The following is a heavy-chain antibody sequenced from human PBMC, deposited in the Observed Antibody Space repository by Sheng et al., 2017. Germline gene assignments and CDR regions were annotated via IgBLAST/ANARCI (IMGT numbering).Heavy chain of an antibody. CDR2: IWYDGSNK. Sequence: QVQLVESGGGVVQPGRSLRLSCAASGFTFSSYGMHWVRQAPGKGLEWVAVIWYDGSNKYYADSVKGRFTISRDNSKNTLYLQMNSLRAEDTAVYYCARDHKYYYGSGSYYSPGFDFDYWAREPWSPSPQ. CDR3: ARDHKYYYGSGSYYSPGFDFDY. CDR1: GFTFSSYG. D-gene: IGHD3-10*01. V-gene: IGHV3-33*01. J-gene: IGHJ4*02.